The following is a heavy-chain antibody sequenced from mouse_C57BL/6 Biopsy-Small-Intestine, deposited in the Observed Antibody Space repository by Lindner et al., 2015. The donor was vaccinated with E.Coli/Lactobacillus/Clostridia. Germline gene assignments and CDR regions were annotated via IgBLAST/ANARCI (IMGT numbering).Heavy chain of an antibody. V-gene: IGHV1-34*01. D-gene: IGHD2-4*01. CDR1: GYTFTDYY. CDR2: IYPNNGGN. CDR3: AMGGLRSYAMDY. J-gene: IGHJ4*01. Sequence: VQLQESGPELVKPGASVKMSCKASGYTFTDYYMHWVKQSHGKSLEWIGYIYPNNGGNGNNQKFKGKATLTVDKSSSTAYMELRSLTSEDSAVYYCAMGGLRSYAMDYWGQGTSVTVSS.